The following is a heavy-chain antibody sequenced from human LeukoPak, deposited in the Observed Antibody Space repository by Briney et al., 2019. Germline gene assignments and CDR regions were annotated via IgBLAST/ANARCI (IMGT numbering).Heavy chain of an antibody. CDR3: AKSPNSGRPYYFDS. J-gene: IGHJ4*02. D-gene: IGHD6-19*01. CDR1: GFTFDDYA. CDR2: ISWNSGSI. Sequence: PGGSLRLSCAASGFTFDDYAMHWVRQAPGKGLEWVSGISWNSGSIGYAISVKGRFTISRDNAKNSLYLQMNSLRAEDTALYYCAKSPNSGRPYYFDSWGQGTLVTVSS. V-gene: IGHV3-9*01.